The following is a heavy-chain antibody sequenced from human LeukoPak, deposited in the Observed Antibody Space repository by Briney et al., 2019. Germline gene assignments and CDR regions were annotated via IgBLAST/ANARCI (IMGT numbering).Heavy chain of an antibody. CDR3: ATDWDTTVTPRIGY. Sequence: ASVKVSCKVSGYTLTELSMHWVRQAPGKGLEWMGGFDPEDGETIYAQKFQGRVTMTEDTSTDTAYMELSSLRSEDTAVYYCATDWDTTVTPRIGYWGQGTLVTVSS. CDR2: FDPEDGET. J-gene: IGHJ4*02. V-gene: IGHV1-24*01. D-gene: IGHD4-17*01. CDR1: GYTLTELS.